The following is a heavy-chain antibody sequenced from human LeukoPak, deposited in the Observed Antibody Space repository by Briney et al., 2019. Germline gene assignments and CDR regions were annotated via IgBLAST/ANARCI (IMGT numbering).Heavy chain of an antibody. V-gene: IGHV3-48*03. J-gene: IGHJ4*02. Sequence: GGSLRLSCAASGFTFSSYEMNWVRQAPGKGLEWVSYISSSGSTIYYADSVKGRFTISRDNAKNSLYLQMNSLRAEDTAVYYCAREYRGYSGYDWGWGQGTLVTVSS. D-gene: IGHD5-12*01. CDR3: AREYRGYSGYDWG. CDR2: ISSSGSTI. CDR1: GFTFSSYE.